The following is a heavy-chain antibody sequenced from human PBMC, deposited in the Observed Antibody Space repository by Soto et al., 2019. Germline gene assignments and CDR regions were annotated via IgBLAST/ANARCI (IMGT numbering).Heavy chain of an antibody. CDR3: ARSYYYDSSSILWYFQH. V-gene: IGHV1-3*01. CDR2: INAGNGNT. Sequence: GASVKVSCKASGYTFTSYAMHWVRQAPGQRLEWMGWINAGNGNTKYSQKFQGRVTITRDTSASTAYMELSSLRSEDTAVYYCARSYYYDSSSILWYFQHWGQGTLVTVSS. D-gene: IGHD3-22*01. CDR1: GYTFTSYA. J-gene: IGHJ1*01.